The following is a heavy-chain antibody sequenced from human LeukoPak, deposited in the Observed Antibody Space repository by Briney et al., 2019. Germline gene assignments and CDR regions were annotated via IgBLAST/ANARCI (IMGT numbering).Heavy chain of an antibody. CDR1: GFTFSSYA. J-gene: IGHJ3*02. Sequence: GGSLRLSCAASGFTFSSYAMYWVRQAPGRGLEWVSGIFGSGGGTYYADSVKGRFTISRDNSKNTLYLQMNSLRAEDTAVYYCAKESSTVTTRDAFDIWGQGTMVTVSS. V-gene: IGHV3-23*01. CDR3: AKESSTVTTRDAFDI. CDR2: IFGSGGGT. D-gene: IGHD4-17*01.